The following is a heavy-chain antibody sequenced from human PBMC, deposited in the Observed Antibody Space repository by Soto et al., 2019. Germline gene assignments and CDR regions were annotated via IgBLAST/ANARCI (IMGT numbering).Heavy chain of an antibody. CDR1: GCSISSSSYY. CDR2: IYYSGST. D-gene: IGHD3-10*01. Sequence: TSETLFLTCTVSGCSISSSSYYWGWIRQPPRKGMEWIGSIYYSGSTYYNPSLKSRVTISVDTSKNQFSLKLSSVTAADTAVYYCARHYSEEFYGSGSYPDYWGQGTLVTVSS. CDR3: ARHYSEEFYGSGSYPDY. J-gene: IGHJ4*02. V-gene: IGHV4-39*01.